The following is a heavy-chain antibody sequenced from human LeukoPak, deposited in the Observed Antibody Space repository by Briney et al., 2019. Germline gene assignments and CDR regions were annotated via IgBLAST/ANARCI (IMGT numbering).Heavy chain of an antibody. CDR1: GFSLSTTVVG. D-gene: IGHD5-12*01. CDR3: AHTGGYDSFDY. Sequence: SGPTLVKPTQTLTLTCTFSGFSLSTTVVGVGWIRRPPGKALEWLALIYWDDDNRYSPSLKSRLTITKDTPKNQVVLTMTNMDPVDTATYYCAHTGGYDSFDYWGQGTLVTVSS. J-gene: IGHJ4*02. V-gene: IGHV2-5*02. CDR2: IYWDDDN.